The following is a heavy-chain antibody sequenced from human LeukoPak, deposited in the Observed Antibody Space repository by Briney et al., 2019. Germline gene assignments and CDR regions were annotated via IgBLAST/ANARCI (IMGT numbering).Heavy chain of an antibody. V-gene: IGHV1-18*01. CDR1: GYTFTSYG. Sequence: ASVKVSCKASGYTFTSYGISWVRQAPGQGPEWMGWISAYNGNTDYAQKLQDRVTMTADTSTTTAYMELRSLRSDDTAVYYCARWGYCGGGSCRLDYWGQGTLVTVSS. J-gene: IGHJ4*02. CDR2: ISAYNGNT. D-gene: IGHD2-15*01. CDR3: ARWGYCGGGSCRLDY.